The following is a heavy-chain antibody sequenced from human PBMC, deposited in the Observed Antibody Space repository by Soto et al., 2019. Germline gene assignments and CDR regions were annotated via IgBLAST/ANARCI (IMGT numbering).Heavy chain of an antibody. J-gene: IGHJ3*02. CDR1: RDSVSSNSAA. D-gene: IGHD3-22*01. V-gene: IGHV6-1*01. CDR3: ARAVPRAITMIVVVPYGAFDI. CDR2: TYYRSKWYN. Sequence: SQTLSLTCAISRDSVSSNSAAWNWIRQSPSRGLEWLGRTYYRSKWYNDYAVSVKSRITINPDTSKNQFSLQLNSVTPEDTAVYYCARAVPRAITMIVVVPYGAFDIWGQGTMVTVSS.